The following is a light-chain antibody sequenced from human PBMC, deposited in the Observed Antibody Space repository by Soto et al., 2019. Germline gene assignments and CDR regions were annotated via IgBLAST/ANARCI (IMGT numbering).Light chain of an antibody. CDR1: HSVSSSY. CDR3: QHYGSSFT. V-gene: IGKV3-20*01. Sequence: ELVLTQSPGTLSLSPGERATLSCRASHSVSSSYLAWYQQKPGQAPRLLIYGASSRATGIPDRFSGSWSGTDFTLTISRLEPEDFAVYYCQHYGSSFTFGHGTRLEI. J-gene: IGKJ5*01. CDR2: GAS.